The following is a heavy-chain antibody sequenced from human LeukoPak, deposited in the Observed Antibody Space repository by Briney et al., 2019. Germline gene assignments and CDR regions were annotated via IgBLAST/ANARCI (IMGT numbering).Heavy chain of an antibody. V-gene: IGHV3-21*01. Sequence: GGSLRLSCAASGFTFSSYSMIWVRQAPGKGLEWVSSINSSSSYIYYADSVKGRFKISSDNAKKSLYLQMDCLRAEDTAVYYCARDQGREIQFGDGLDYWGQGGLVSVSS. CDR1: GFTFSSYS. CDR2: INSSSSYI. J-gene: IGHJ4*02. D-gene: IGHD3-10*01. CDR3: ARDQGREIQFGDGLDY.